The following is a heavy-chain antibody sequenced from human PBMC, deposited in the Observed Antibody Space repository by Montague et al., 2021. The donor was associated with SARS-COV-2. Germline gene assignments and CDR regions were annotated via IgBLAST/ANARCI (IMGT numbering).Heavy chain of an antibody. D-gene: IGHD2-21*01. CDR2: ITDGGNT. V-gene: IGHV4-34*01. CDR1: GGSFSGYY. CDR3: ARRQLGYCDGVGCPLDAFDI. J-gene: IGHJ3*02. Sequence: SETLSLTCAVYGGSFSGYYWSWIRQPPGMGLEWIGGITDGGNTDYNPSLKSRVTLSVDTSKRHFSLTLTSLTAVDMSVYYCARRQLGYCDGVGCPLDAFDIWGQGTTVTVSS.